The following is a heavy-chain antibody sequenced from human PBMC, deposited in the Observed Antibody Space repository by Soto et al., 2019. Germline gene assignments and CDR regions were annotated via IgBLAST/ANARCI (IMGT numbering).Heavy chain of an antibody. J-gene: IGHJ4*02. D-gene: IGHD5-18*01. CDR2: IIPIFGTA. CDR1: GGTFSSYA. V-gene: IGHV1-69*01. Sequence: QVQLVQSGAEVKKPGSSVKVSCKASGGTFSSYAISWVRQAPGQGLEWMGGIIPIFGTANYAQKFQGRVTITADESTSTAYMELSSLRSEDTAVYYFASPGYSYGYPIYYFDYWGQGTLVTVSS. CDR3: ASPGYSYGYPIYYFDY.